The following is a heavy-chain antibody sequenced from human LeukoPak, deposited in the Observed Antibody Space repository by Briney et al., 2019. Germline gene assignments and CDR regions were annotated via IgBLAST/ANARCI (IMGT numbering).Heavy chain of an antibody. Sequence: GGSLRRSCAASGFTFCSFEMNWVRHAPGKGRKGLINLSSGDSTFDYADSVKGRFTRSRDNAKNSLYLQMNSLRAEDTAVYYCARGAWGYCGYVKEPNPNDYWGQGTLVTVSS. D-gene: IGHD5-12*01. V-gene: IGHV3-48*03. CDR2: LSSGDSTF. J-gene: IGHJ4*02. CDR3: ARGAWGYCGYVKEPNPNDY. CDR1: GFTFCSFE.